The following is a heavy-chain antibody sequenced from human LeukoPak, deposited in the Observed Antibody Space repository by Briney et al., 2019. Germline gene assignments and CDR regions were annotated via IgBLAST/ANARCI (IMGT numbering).Heavy chain of an antibody. J-gene: IGHJ4*02. CDR3: ARVVNGDYAVDH. D-gene: IGHD4-17*01. CDR1: GFTSSSYG. Sequence: GGSLRLSCAASGFTSSSYGMHWVRQAPGKGLEYVSAISSNGGSTYYAKSVKGRFTISRDNSKNTLYLQMGSLRTEDMAVYYCARVVNGDYAVDHWGQGTLVTVSS. CDR2: ISSNGGST. V-gene: IGHV3-64*01.